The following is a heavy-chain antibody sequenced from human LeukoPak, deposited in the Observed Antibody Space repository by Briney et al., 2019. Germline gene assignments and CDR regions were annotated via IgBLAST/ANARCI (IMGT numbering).Heavy chain of an antibody. D-gene: IGHD6-13*01. CDR3: ARGPRAAAGAL. CDR2: IYSGGST. CDR1: GFTVSSNY. Sequence: GVSLRLSCAASGFTVSSNYMNWVRQALGKGLEWVSVIYSGGSTYYADSVKGRFTISRDDSKNTVFLQMNSLRVEDTAVYFCARGPRAAAGALWGQGTLVTVSS. V-gene: IGHV3-66*01. J-gene: IGHJ4*02.